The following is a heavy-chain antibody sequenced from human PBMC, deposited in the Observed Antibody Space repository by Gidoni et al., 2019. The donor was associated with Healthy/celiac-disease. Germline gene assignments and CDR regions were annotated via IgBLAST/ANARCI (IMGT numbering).Heavy chain of an antibody. J-gene: IGHJ4*02. CDR2: IYPGDSDT. V-gene: IGHV5-51*01. CDR3: ARIRGYRDILANYFDY. D-gene: IGHD5-18*01. CDR1: GYSFTSHW. Sequence: EVQLVQSGAEVKTPGESRKISCTGSGYSFTSHWIGWVRQMPGKGLEWMGIIYPGDSDTRYSPSFQGQVTISADKSISTAYLQWSSLKASDTAMYYCARIRGYRDILANYFDYWGQGTLGHRLL.